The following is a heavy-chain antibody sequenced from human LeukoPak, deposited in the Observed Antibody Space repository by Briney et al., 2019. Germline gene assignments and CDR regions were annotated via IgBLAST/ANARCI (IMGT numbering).Heavy chain of an antibody. J-gene: IGHJ3*02. V-gene: IGHV4-59*01. CDR1: GGSISSYY. CDR2: IYYSGST. CDR3: AREGYCSGGSCYTDAFDI. D-gene: IGHD2-15*01. Sequence: PSETLSLTCTVSGGSISSYYWSWIRQPPGKGLEWIGYIYYSGSTNYNPSLKSRVTISVDTSKNQFSLKLSSVTAADTAVYYCAREGYCSGGSCYTDAFDIWGQGTMVTVSS.